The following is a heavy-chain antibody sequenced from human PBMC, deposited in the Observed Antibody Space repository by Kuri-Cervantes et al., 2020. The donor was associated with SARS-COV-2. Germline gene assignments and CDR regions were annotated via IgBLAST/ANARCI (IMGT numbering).Heavy chain of an antibody. Sequence: GESLKISCAASGFTFSSYWMSWVRQAPGKGLEWVANIKQDGSEKYYVDSVKGRFTISRDNSKNTLYLLMNSLRAEDTAVYYCARGFGELPFDYWGQGTLVTVSS. CDR3: ARGFGELPFDY. CDR1: GFTFSSYW. J-gene: IGHJ4*02. V-gene: IGHV3-7*03. D-gene: IGHD3-10*01. CDR2: IKQDGSEK.